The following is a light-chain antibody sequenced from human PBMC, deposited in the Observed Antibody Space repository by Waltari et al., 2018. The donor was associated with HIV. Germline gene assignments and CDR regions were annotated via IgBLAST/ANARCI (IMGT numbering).Light chain of an antibody. CDR2: EVY. CDR3: SSYSARGFVA. Sequence: HSALTQPASVSGSPGQSITISCTGPTSDFDPFNFVSWYQPSPGRAPKLIIFEVYSRPSGVSERFSGSKSGDTASLTISALRAEDEADYFCSSYSARGFVAFGGGTKVTVL. J-gene: IGLJ3*02. CDR1: TSDFDPFNF. V-gene: IGLV2-14*01.